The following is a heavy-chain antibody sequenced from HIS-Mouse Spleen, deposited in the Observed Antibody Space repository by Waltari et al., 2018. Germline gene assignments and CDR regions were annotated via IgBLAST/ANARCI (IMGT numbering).Heavy chain of an antibody. CDR2: IYHSGSP. V-gene: IGHV4-38-2*02. CDR1: GYSISSGYY. CDR3: ARADDFWSGSFDY. Sequence: QVQLQESGPGLVKPSETLSLTCTVPGYSISSGYYWGRIRQPPGKGLEWIGSIYHSGSPYYNPSLKRRVTISVDTSKNQFSLKLSSVTAADTAVYYCARADDFWSGSFDYWGQGTLVTVSS. J-gene: IGHJ4*02. D-gene: IGHD3-3*01.